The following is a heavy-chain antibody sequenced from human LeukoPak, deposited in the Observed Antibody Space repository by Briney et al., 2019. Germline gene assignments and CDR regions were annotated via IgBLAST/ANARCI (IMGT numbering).Heavy chain of an antibody. J-gene: IGHJ4*02. D-gene: IGHD5-24*01. Sequence: ASETLSLTCTVSGGSISSGRYYWSWIRQPTGKGLEWIGRIYPSGSTSYNPSLKSRVTVSIDTSKNQFSLKLSSVTAADTAVYYCARSIGEMATKSPLDYWGQGTLVTVSS. V-gene: IGHV4-61*02. CDR2: IYPSGST. CDR1: GGSISSGRYY. CDR3: ARSIGEMATKSPLDY.